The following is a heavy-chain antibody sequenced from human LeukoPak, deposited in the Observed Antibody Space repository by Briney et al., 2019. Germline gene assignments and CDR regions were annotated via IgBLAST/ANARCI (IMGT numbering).Heavy chain of an antibody. V-gene: IGHV3-21*01. D-gene: IGHD6-19*01. CDR3: ARGTLGAWGW. Sequence: PGGSLRLSCAASGFTFSSYDMNWVRQAPGKGLEWVSSISSSSNYIHYADSVKGRFTISRDNAKNSLYLQMNSLRAEETAVYFCARGTLGAWGWWGQGTLVTVSS. CDR2: ISSSSNYI. CDR1: GFTFSSYD. J-gene: IGHJ4*02.